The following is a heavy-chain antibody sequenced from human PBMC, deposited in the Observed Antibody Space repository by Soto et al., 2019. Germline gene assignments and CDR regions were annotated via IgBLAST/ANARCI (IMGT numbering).Heavy chain of an antibody. CDR2: IKSKTDGGTT. CDR1: GFTCSNAW. D-gene: IGHD3-22*01. V-gene: IGHV3-15*07. Sequence: EVQLVESGGGLVKPGGSLRLSCAASGFTCSNAWMNWVRQAPGKGLEWVGRIKSKTDGGTTAYAAPVKGRFTISRDDSKNTLYLEINRLITEDTAVYYCTTFPLYYYDSSGYRAFDICFRGTMVIVSS. J-gene: IGHJ3*02. CDR3: TTFPLYYYDSSGYRAFDI.